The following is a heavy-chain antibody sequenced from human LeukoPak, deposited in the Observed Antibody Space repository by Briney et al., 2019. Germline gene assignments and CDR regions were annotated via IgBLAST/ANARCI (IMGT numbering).Heavy chain of an antibody. J-gene: IGHJ5*02. V-gene: IGHV4-34*01. CDR3: ARASRERDWFDP. Sequence: SETLSLTCAVYGGSFSGYYWSWIRQPPGKGLEWIGEINHSGSTNYNLSLKSRVTISVDTSRNQFSLKLSSVTAADTAVFYCARASRERDWFDPWGQGTLVTVSS. CDR1: GGSFSGYY. D-gene: IGHD1-26*01. CDR2: INHSGST.